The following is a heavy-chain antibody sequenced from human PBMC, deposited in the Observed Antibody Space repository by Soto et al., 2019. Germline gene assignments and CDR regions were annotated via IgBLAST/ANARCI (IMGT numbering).Heavy chain of an antibody. CDR3: ARAQTPTESDF. D-gene: IGHD2-15*01. J-gene: IGHJ4*02. Sequence: QIQLVQSEGEVRQPGASVKVSCKTSGYTFINYGVTWVRQRPGQGLEWMGWLNTYNANTKYAQKLQXRVTMTADTSASTAYVELRSLRSDDTAVYFCARAQTPTESDFWGQGTLVIVSS. CDR1: GYTFINYG. CDR2: LNTYNANT. V-gene: IGHV1-18*01.